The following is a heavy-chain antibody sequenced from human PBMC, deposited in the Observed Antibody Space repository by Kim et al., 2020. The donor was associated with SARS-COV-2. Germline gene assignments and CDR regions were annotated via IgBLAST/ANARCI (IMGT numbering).Heavy chain of an antibody. CDR1: GGSISSYY. V-gene: IGHV4-59*08. Sequence: SETLSLTCTVSGGSISSYYWSWIRQPPGKGLEWIGYIYYSGSTNYNPSLTSRVTISVDTSKNQFSLKLSSVTAAATAAYYCARRIYRQWLVTSYSYYYG. D-gene: IGHD6-19*01. CDR2: IYYSGST. J-gene: IGHJ6*01. CDR3: ARRIYRQWLVTSYSYYYG.